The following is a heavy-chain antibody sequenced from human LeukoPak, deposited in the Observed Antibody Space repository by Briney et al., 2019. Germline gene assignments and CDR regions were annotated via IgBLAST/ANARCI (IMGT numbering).Heavy chain of an antibody. Sequence: TSETLSLTCTVSGGSISSYYWSWIRQPPGKGLEWIGYIYYSGSTNYNPSLKSRVTISVDTSKNQFSLKLSSVTAADTAVYYRARAALGYCSSTSCYSFDYWGQGTLVTVSS. V-gene: IGHV4-59*01. J-gene: IGHJ4*02. CDR3: ARAALGYCSSTSCYSFDY. CDR1: GGSISSYY. D-gene: IGHD2-2*01. CDR2: IYYSGST.